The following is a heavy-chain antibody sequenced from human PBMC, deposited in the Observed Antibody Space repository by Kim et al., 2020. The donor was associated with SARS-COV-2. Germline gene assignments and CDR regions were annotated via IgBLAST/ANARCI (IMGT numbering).Heavy chain of an antibody. Sequence: GGSLRLSCAASGFIFSNFEMNWVRQAPGKGLEWVSYIDKSGTRIYYADSVKGRFTISRDNAENSLYLQMNSLRAEDTAVYYCARDLAANYYDSSSVYYVASGMGVWGQGTTVTVSS. D-gene: IGHD3-22*01. CDR3: ARDLAANYYDSSSVYYVASGMGV. CDR1: GFIFSNFE. CDR2: IDKSGTRI. V-gene: IGHV3-48*03. J-gene: IGHJ6*02.